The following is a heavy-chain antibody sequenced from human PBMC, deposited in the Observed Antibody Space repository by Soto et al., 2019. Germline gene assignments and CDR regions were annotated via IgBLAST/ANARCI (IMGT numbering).Heavy chain of an antibody. J-gene: IGHJ5*02. CDR3: ARWGRLRERYFDP. Sequence: PSETLSLTCTVSGGSISSGGYYWSWIRQHPGKGLEWIGYIHYSGSTYYNSSLKSRVTISVDTSKNQFSLKLSSVTAADTAVYYCARWGRLRERYFDPWGQGTRVTVSS. V-gene: IGHV4-31*03. D-gene: IGHD7-27*01. CDR1: GGSISSGGYY. CDR2: IHYSGST.